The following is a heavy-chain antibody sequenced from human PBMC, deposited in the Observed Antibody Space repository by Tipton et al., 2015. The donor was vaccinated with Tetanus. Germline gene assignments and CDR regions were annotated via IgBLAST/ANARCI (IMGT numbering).Heavy chain of an antibody. V-gene: IGHV3-74*01. CDR1: GFTFSSYW. CDR2: INSDGIST. D-gene: IGHD3-22*01. Sequence: SLRLSCAASGFTFSSYWMHWVRQAPGKGLVWVSRINSDGISTSYADSVKGRFTISRDNAKNTLYLQMNSLRAEDTALYYCAKASTLYDSRGYYHRTFDSWGRGTLVTVSS. J-gene: IGHJ4*02. CDR3: AKASTLYDSRGYYHRTFDS.